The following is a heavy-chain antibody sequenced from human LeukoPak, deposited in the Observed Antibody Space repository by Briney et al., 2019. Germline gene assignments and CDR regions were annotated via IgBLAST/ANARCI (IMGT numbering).Heavy chain of an antibody. J-gene: IGHJ5*02. D-gene: IGHD1-1*01. CDR2: MNPNSGNT. Sequence: EASVKVSCKASGHTFTNDEIHWVRQATGQGLEWMGWMNPNSGNTGYAQKFQGRVTMTRNTSISTAYMELSSLRSEDTAVYYCARGYQFSFDPWGQGTLVTVSS. V-gene: IGHV1-8*01. CDR3: ARGYQFSFDP. CDR1: GHTFTNDE.